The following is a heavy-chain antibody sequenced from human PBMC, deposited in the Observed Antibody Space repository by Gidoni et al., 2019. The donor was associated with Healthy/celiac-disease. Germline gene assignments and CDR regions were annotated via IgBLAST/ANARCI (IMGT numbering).Heavy chain of an antibody. CDR3: ARGPSYFDY. V-gene: IGHV3-33*01. Sequence: QVQRVESGGGVVQPGRYLRLSCAASGFTFSSYGMHWVRQAPGKGLEWVAVICYDGSNKYYADSVKGLFTISRDNSNNTLYLQMNSLRADDTAVYYCARGPSYFDYWGQGTLVTVSS. CDR1: GFTFSSYG. J-gene: IGHJ4*02. CDR2: ICYDGSNK.